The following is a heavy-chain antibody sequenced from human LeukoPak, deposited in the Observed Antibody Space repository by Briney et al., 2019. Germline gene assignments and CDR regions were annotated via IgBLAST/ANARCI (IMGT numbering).Heavy chain of an antibody. V-gene: IGHV3-7*01. CDR1: GFTFSSYW. Sequence: PGGSLRLSCAASGFTFSSYWMSWVRQAPGKGLEWVANIKQDGSEKYYVDSVKGRVTISRDNAKNSLYLQMNSLRAVDTAVYYCARAGGYCSSTSCRYNWFDPWGQGTLVTVSS. D-gene: IGHD2-2*03. CDR2: IKQDGSEK. CDR3: ARAGGYCSSTSCRYNWFDP. J-gene: IGHJ5*02.